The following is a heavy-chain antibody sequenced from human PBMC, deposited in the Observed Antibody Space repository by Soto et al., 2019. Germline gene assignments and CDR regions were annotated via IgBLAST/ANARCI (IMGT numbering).Heavy chain of an antibody. D-gene: IGHD4-17*01. CDR2: IYHSGST. CDR1: GGSISSGGYS. J-gene: IGHJ3*02. Sequence: TLSLTCAVSGGSISSGGYSWSWIRQPPGKGLEWIGYIYHSGSTYYNPSLKSRVTISVDRSKNQFSLKLSSVTAADTAVYYCARGRGWGDYFDAFDIWGQGTMVTVSS. CDR3: ARGRGWGDYFDAFDI. V-gene: IGHV4-30-2*01.